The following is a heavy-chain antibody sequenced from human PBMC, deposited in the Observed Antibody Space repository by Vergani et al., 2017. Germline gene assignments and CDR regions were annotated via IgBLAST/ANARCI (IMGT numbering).Heavy chain of an antibody. D-gene: IGHD6-13*01. CDR2: IWYDGSNK. V-gene: IGHV3-33*06. CDR3: AKVRGSSWYDAFDI. Sequence: QVQLVESGGGVVQPGRSLRLSCAASGFTFSSYGMHWVRQAPGKGLEWVAVIWYDGSNKYYADSVKGRFTISRDNSKNSLYLQMNSLRAEDTALYYCAKVRGSSWYDAFDIWGQGTMVTVSS. J-gene: IGHJ3*02. CDR1: GFTFSSYG.